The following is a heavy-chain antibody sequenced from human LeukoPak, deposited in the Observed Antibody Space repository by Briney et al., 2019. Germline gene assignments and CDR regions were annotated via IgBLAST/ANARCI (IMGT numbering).Heavy chain of an antibody. CDR3: ASGTTVTTRNDAFDI. J-gene: IGHJ3*02. V-gene: IGHV4-34*01. D-gene: IGHD4-11*01. Sequence: SETLSLTCAVYGGSFSGYYWSWNRQPPGKGLEWIGEINHSGSTNYNPSLKSRVTISVDTSKNQFSLKLSSVTAADTAVYYCASGTTVTTRNDAFDIWGQGTMVIVSS. CDR1: GGSFSGYY. CDR2: INHSGST.